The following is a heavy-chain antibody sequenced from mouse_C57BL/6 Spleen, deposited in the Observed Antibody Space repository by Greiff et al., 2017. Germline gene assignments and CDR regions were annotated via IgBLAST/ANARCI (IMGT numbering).Heavy chain of an antibody. CDR1: GFNIQNTY. V-gene: IGHV14-3*01. CDR3: AKDDYDEGYFDY. J-gene: IGHJ2*01. D-gene: IGHD2-4*01. CDR2: IDPADGNT. Sequence: VQLQQSVAELVRPGASVKLSCTASGFNIQNTYMHWVKQRPEQGLEWIGRIDPADGNTKYAPTFQGKATITADTASNTAYLQRSSLTSEDTAIYYCAKDDYDEGYFDYWGQGTTLTVSS.